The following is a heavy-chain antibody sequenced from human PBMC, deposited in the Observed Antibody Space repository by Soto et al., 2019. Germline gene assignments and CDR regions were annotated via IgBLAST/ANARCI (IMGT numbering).Heavy chain of an antibody. CDR1: GFTFSIYA. CDR2: ISGSGGST. D-gene: IGHD2-8*01. J-gene: IGHJ3*02. CDR3: AKLIVLMVYASAFDI. Sequence: GGSLRLSCAASGFTFSIYAMSWVRQAPGKGLEWVSAISGSGGSTYYADSVKGRFTISRDNSKNTLYLQMNSLRAEDTAVYYCAKLIVLMVYASAFDIWGQGTMVTVSS. V-gene: IGHV3-23*01.